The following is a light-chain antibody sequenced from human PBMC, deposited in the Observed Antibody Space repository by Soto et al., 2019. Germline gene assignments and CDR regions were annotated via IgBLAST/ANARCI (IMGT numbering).Light chain of an antibody. Sequence: QSALTQPPSVSGSPGQSVTISCTGTSSDVGSYNRVSWYQQPPGTAPKLMIYEVSNRPSGVSNRFSGSKSGNTASLTISGLQAEDEADYYCSSYTSSSTLPYVFGTGTKLTVL. CDR1: SSDVGSYNR. CDR2: EVS. J-gene: IGLJ1*01. CDR3: SSYTSSSTLPYV. V-gene: IGLV2-18*02.